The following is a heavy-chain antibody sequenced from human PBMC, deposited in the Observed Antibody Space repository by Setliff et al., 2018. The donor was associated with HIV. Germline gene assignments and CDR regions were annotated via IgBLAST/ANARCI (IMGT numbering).Heavy chain of an antibody. J-gene: IGHJ4*02. Sequence: PSETLSLTCTVSGASISSHNYYWGWIRQSPGKGLEWIASIRSSGDTYYNPSLQSRVIISVVTSNNQISLKLTSVTAADTAVYYCTLPASSLVHNWGRGTQVTVSS. CDR2: IRSSGDT. CDR3: TLPASSLVHN. V-gene: IGHV4-39*01. CDR1: GASISSHNYY. D-gene: IGHD2-21*01.